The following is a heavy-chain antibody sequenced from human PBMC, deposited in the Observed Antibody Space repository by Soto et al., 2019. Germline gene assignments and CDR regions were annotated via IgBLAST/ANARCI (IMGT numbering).Heavy chain of an antibody. CDR1: GGTISDFY. Sequence: AFGPLCLPKTVSGGTISDFYWSWILQPPGKGLEWIGYIYYSGSTNYNPSLKSRVTISVDTSKNQFSLKLSSVTAADTAVYYCAGTYDFWSGYYTVGYWGQGTLVTVSS. J-gene: IGHJ4*02. CDR2: IYYSGST. V-gene: IGHV4-59*08. CDR3: AGTYDFWSGYYTVGY. D-gene: IGHD3-3*01.